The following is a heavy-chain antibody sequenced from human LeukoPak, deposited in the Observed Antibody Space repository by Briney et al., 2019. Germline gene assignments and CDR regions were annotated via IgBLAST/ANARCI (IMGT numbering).Heavy chain of an antibody. CDR1: GFTCSSHW. V-gene: IGHV3-23*01. CDR2: ISGSGGST. D-gene: IGHD2-2*01. J-gene: IGHJ4*02. Sequence: GGSLRLSCAASGFTCSSHWMSWVRQAPGKGLEWVSAISGSGGSTYYADSVKGRFTISRDNSKNTLYLQMNSLRAEDTAVYYCAKEETIVVVPAAIEYWGQGTLVTVSS. CDR3: AKEETIVVVPAAIEY.